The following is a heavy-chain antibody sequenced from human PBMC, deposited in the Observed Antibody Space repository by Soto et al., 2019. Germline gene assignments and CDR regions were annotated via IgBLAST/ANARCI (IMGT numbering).Heavy chain of an antibody. Sequence: GGSLRLSCAASGFTFSDHYMDWVCQAPGKGLEWVGRTRNKANSYTTEYAASVKGRFTISRDDSKNSLYLQMNSLKTEDTAVYYCARGTDSGSRHYYYGMDVWGQGTTVTVSS. D-gene: IGHD1-26*01. J-gene: IGHJ6*02. CDR2: TRNKANSYTT. V-gene: IGHV3-72*01. CDR3: ARGTDSGSRHYYYGMDV. CDR1: GFTFSDHY.